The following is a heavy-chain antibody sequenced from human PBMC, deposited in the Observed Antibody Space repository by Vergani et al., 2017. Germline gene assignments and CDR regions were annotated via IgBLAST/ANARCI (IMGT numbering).Heavy chain of an antibody. Sequence: QVRLEESGPGLVKPSETLSLTCSVSGYSIGSGFYWAWIRQSPGEGLQWLTSIHNRGKTYHNPSLKSRVSVSLDTSKNRFSLNLTSMTATDTAVYYCARSQGDYWYFDLWGTGSLVTVSS. CDR2: IHNRGKT. J-gene: IGHJ2*01. CDR1: GYSIGSGFY. D-gene: IGHD2-21*01. CDR3: ARSQGDYWYFDL. V-gene: IGHV4-38-2*01.